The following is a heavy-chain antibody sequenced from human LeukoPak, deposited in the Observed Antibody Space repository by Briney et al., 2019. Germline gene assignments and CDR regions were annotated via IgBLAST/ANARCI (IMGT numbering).Heavy chain of an antibody. CDR1: GFTFSSYS. CDR2: ISSSSSTI. Sequence: GGSLRLSCAASGFTFSSYSMNWVRQAPGKGLEWVSYISSSSSTIYYADSVKGRFTISRDNAKNSLYLQMNSLRAEDTAVYYCAAPYYDFWSGETKGVGYWGQGTLVTVSS. J-gene: IGHJ4*02. D-gene: IGHD3-3*01. V-gene: IGHV3-48*01. CDR3: AAPYYDFWSGETKGVGY.